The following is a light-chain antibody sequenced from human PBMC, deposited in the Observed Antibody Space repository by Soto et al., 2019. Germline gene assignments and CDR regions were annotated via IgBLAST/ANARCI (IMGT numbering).Light chain of an antibody. CDR2: DND. V-gene: IGLV1-51*01. Sequence: QSVLTQPPSVSAAPGQKVTISCSGSSSNIGNNYVSWYQQLPGTAPKLLIYDNDKRPSGIPDRFSGSKSGTSATLGITGLQTGDEADCYCGAWDGSLNTQVFGGGTKLTVL. CDR3: GAWDGSLNTQV. CDR1: SSNIGNNY. J-gene: IGLJ2*01.